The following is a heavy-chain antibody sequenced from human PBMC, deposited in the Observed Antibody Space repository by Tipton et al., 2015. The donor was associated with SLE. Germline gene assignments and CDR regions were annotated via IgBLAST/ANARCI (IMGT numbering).Heavy chain of an antibody. J-gene: IGHJ4*02. CDR3: AREPPITGTPFDY. D-gene: IGHD1-20*01. Sequence: GSLRLSCAGSGFNFDDYAMHWVRQVPGKGLEWVSFMHRTGSTYYADSVKGRFTISRDNSKNTLYLQMNSLRVEDTAVYYCAREPPITGTPFDYWGQGTLVTVSS. CDR1: GFNFDDYA. CDR2: MHRTGST. V-gene: IGHV3-23*03.